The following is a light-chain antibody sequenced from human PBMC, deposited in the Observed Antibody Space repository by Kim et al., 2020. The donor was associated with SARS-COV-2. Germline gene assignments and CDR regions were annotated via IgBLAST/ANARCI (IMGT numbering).Light chain of an antibody. CDR2: SNN. J-gene: IGLJ1*01. CDR3: AAWDDSLNGPLYV. V-gene: IGLV1-44*01. CDR1: SPNLGSNT. Sequence: RVTISCSGSSPNLGSNTVNWYQQLPGTAPKLLIYSNNQRPSGVPDRFSGSKSGTSASLAISGLQSEDEADYYCAAWDDSLNGPLYVFGTGTKVTVL.